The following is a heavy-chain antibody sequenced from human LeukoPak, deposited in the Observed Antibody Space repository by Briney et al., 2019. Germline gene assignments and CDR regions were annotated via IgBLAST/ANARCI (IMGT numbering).Heavy chain of an antibody. CDR3: ARDQGYSSGVQVDY. CDR2: ISAYNGNT. CDR1: GYTFTSYG. V-gene: IGHV1-18*01. Sequence: APVKVSCKASGYTFTSYGISWVRQAPGQGLEWMGWISAYNGNTNYAQKLQGRVTMTTDASTSTAYMELRSLRSDDTAVYYCARDQGYSSGVQVDYWGQGTLVTVSS. D-gene: IGHD6-19*01. J-gene: IGHJ4*02.